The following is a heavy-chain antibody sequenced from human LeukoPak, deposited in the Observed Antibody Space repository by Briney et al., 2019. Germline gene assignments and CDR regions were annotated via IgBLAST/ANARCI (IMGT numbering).Heavy chain of an antibody. J-gene: IGHJ4*02. D-gene: IGHD3-22*01. CDR1: GGSISSYY. Sequence: SETLSLTCTVSGGSISSYYWSWIRQPPGKGLEWIGYIYYSGSTNYNPSLKSRVTISVDTSKNQFSLKLSSVTAADTAVYYCAREGGENYYDSSGHSDYWGQGTLVTVSS. CDR3: AREGGENYYDSSGHSDY. V-gene: IGHV4-59*01. CDR2: IYYSGST.